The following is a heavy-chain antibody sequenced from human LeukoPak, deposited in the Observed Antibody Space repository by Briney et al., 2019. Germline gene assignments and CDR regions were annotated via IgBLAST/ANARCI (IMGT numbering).Heavy chain of an antibody. CDR2: IRCNGGNK. CDR3: AKDRTPRYFDY. J-gene: IGHJ4*02. CDR1: GFTFSSYS. Sequence: PGGSLRLSCAASGFTFSSYSMHWVRQAPGKGLEWVADIRCNGGNKYYADSVKGRFTISRDNAKNTLYLQMNGLRGEDTAVYYCAKDRTPRYFDYWGQGTLVTVSS. V-gene: IGHV3-30*02.